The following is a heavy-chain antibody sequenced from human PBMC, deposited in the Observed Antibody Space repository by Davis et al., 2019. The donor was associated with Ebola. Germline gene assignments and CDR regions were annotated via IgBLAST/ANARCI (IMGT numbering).Heavy chain of an antibody. CDR1: GFTFSSYA. V-gene: IGHV3-23*01. CDR3: TTDTPLNPFSLDY. CDR2: ISGSGGST. Sequence: PGGSLRLSCAASGFTFSSYAMSWVRQAPGKGLEWVSAISGSGGSTYYADSVKGRFTISRDNSKNTLYLQMNSLRAEDTAVYYCTTDTPLNPFSLDYWGQGTLVTVSS. D-gene: IGHD2/OR15-2a*01. J-gene: IGHJ4*02.